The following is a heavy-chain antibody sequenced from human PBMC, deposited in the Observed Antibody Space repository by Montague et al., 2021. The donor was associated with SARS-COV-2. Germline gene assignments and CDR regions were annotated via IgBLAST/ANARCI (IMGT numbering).Heavy chain of an antibody. J-gene: IGHJ4*02. CDR3: ARGGYGGWTGYYFDY. D-gene: IGHD4/OR15-4a*01. Sequence: TLSLTCTVSGGSISSGYFYWSWIRQPAGKGLEWIGLIYPGGNTNYNPSLKSRVTISVDTSKKQFSLKLSSVTAADTAMYYCARGGYGGWTGYYFDYWGQGTLVTVSS. CDR2: IYPGGNT. CDR1: GGSISSGYFY. V-gene: IGHV4-61*02.